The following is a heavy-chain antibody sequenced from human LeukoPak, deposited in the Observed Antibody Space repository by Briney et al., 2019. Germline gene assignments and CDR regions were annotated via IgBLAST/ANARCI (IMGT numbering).Heavy chain of an antibody. D-gene: IGHD3-22*01. V-gene: IGHV3-48*01. CDR2: IIGSSSTI. Sequence: GGSLRLSCSASGFTFSSYGMNWVRQAPGKGLEWVSYIIGSSSTIYYADSVQGRFTISRDNAKNSLYLQMNSLRAEDTAVYYCASKDYYDSSGVLWGQGTLVTVSS. J-gene: IGHJ4*02. CDR3: ASKDYYDSSGVL. CDR1: GFTFSSYG.